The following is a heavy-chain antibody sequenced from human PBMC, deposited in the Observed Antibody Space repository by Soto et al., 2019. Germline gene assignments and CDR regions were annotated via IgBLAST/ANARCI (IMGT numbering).Heavy chain of an antibody. CDR1: GFTFSSYW. D-gene: IGHD6-19*01. Sequence: GGSLRLSCAASGFTFSSYWMHWVRQAPGKGLVWVSRINSDGSSTSYADSVKGRFTISRDNAKNTLYLQMNSLRAEDTAVYYCARGGSSGWYLNWGQGTLVTVAS. CDR2: INSDGSST. V-gene: IGHV3-74*01. CDR3: ARGGSSGWYLN. J-gene: IGHJ4*02.